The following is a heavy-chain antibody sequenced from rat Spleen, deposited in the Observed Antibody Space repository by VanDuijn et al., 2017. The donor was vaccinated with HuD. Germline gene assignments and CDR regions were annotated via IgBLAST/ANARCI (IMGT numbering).Heavy chain of an antibody. CDR2: INNAGST. Sequence: EVQLQESGPGLVKPSQSLSLTCSVTGYSITSSYRWNWIRKFPGNKLEWMGYINNAGSTNYNPSLKSRISITRDTSKNQFFLQVNSITTEDTATYYCARSTTYYGYFDYWGQGVMVTVSS. J-gene: IGHJ2*01. D-gene: IGHD1-9*01. CDR1: GYSITSSYR. V-gene: IGHV3-3*01. CDR3: ARSTTYYGYFDY.